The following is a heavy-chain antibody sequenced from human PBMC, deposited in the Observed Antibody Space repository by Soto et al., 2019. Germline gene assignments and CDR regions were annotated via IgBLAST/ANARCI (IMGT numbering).Heavy chain of an antibody. V-gene: IGHV4-34*01. Sequence: QVQIQQWGAGLLKPSETLSLTCAVYGGSFGTYYWSWLRQTPGRGLEWIGEINHSGSTNYNPSLKSRVTISVDTSKNQFSLKLSSVTAADTAVYYCARNAESGYSYGIDYWGQGTLVTVSS. D-gene: IGHD5-18*01. CDR2: INHSGST. J-gene: IGHJ4*02. CDR1: GGSFGTYY. CDR3: ARNAESGYSYGIDY.